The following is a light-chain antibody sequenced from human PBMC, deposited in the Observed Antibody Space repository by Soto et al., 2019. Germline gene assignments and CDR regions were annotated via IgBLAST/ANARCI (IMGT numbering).Light chain of an antibody. Sequence: QSVLTQPPSASGTPGQRVTISCSGSSSSIGSNSVNWYQQLPRTAPKVLIYTNNQRPSGVPDRFSGSKPGTSASLAISGLQSEDEADYYCAAWDGSLNVYVFGTGTKVTVL. CDR1: SSSIGSNS. J-gene: IGLJ1*01. CDR3: AAWDGSLNVYV. V-gene: IGLV1-44*01. CDR2: TNN.